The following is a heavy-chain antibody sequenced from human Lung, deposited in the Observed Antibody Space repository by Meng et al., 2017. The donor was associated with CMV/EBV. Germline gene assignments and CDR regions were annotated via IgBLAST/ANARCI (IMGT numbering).Heavy chain of an antibody. CDR1: GYTFTGYY. J-gene: IGHJ4*02. CDR2: ITPSSGGT. CDR3: VRANLGSADY. Sequence: QVRLGPFGAEGKKPGASVKVSCKASGYTFTGYYMHWLRQAPGQGLEWVGRITPSSGGTTYAQKFQGRVTMTRDTSISTAYMELSSLRSDDAAIYYCVRANLGSADYWGQGTLVTVSS. V-gene: IGHV1-2*06. D-gene: IGHD7-27*01.